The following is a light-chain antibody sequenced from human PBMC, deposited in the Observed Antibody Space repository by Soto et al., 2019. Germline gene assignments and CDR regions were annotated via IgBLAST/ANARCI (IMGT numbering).Light chain of an antibody. V-gene: IGKV1-39*01. Sequence: IQVTQSPTSLSASVGDRVTISCRAAQSISTYLNWYQQKPGTAPRLLIYSASSVKTGVPPRFSGSGSGRDFTLTISSLRPEDIATYFCQQSYTSPPWTFGQVTKVDI. J-gene: IGKJ1*01. CDR3: QQSYTSPPWT. CDR1: QSISTY. CDR2: SAS.